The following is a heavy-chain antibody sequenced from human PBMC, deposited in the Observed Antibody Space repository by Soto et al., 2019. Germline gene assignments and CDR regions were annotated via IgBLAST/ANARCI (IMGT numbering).Heavy chain of an antibody. J-gene: IGHJ4*02. Sequence: PSETLSLTCTVSGGSISSYYWSWIRQPPGKGLEWIGYIYYSGGTNYNPSLKSRVTISVDTSKNQFSLKLSPVTAADTAVYYCARVLSGSYYVGPYFDYWGQGTLVTVSS. D-gene: IGHD1-26*01. V-gene: IGHV4-59*01. CDR2: IYYSGGT. CDR3: ARVLSGSYYVGPYFDY. CDR1: GGSISSYY.